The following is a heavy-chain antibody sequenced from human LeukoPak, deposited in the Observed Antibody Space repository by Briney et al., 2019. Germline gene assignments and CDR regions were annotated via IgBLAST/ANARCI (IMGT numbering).Heavy chain of an antibody. V-gene: IGHV3-21*01. CDR2: ISTSISYI. CDR1: GFTFGSYS. Sequence: GGSLRLSCAASGFTFGSYSMNWVRQAPGKGLEWVSSISTSISYIHYADSVKGRFTISRDNAKNSLYLQMNSLRAEDTAVYYCARAIFSSGWYLVDYWGQGTLVTVSS. D-gene: IGHD6-19*01. CDR3: ARAIFSSGWYLVDY. J-gene: IGHJ4*02.